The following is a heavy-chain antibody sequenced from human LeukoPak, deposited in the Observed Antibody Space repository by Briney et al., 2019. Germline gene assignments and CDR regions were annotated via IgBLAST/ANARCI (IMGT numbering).Heavy chain of an antibody. V-gene: IGHV3-23*01. CDR3: AKDRDDHLFDN. D-gene: IGHD3-3*01. Sequence: GGSLRLSCAASGFTFSSYAMSWVRQAPGKGLEWVSAISGSGDSTYNADSVKGRFTISRDNSKNTLYLQLTSLTAADTAVYYCAKDRDDHLFDNWGQGTLVTVSS. J-gene: IGHJ4*01. CDR2: ISGSGDST. CDR1: GFTFSSYA.